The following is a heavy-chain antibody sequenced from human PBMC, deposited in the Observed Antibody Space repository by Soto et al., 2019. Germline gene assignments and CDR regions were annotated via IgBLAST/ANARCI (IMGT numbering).Heavy chain of an antibody. Sequence: PGGSLRLSCETSGFTFTYFSISWVRQAPGRGLEWVGFIRSKDYGGTTEYAASVKGRFAISRDDSTGIAYLQMNSLKNEDTAVYYCTREIPYFDSWGQGTLVTVSS. CDR2: IRSKDYGGTT. V-gene: IGHV3-49*02. CDR3: TREIPYFDS. J-gene: IGHJ4*02. CDR1: GFTFTYFS.